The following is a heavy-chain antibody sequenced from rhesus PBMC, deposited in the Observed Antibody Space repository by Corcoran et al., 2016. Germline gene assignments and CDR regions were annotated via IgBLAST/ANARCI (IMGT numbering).Heavy chain of an antibody. D-gene: IGHD1-14*01. V-gene: IGHV4-92*01. CDR3: ASWNGYYFDC. Sequence: QVQLQESGPGLVKLSETLSLTCAVSGGSISSSKWWSWIRQPPGKGLEWIGRLSGRVGSTRANPSLMSRVTISKDTSKNQFSLKLNSVPAADTAVYYCASWNGYYFDCWGQGVLVTVSS. CDR1: GGSISSSKW. CDR2: LSGRVGST. J-gene: IGHJ4*01.